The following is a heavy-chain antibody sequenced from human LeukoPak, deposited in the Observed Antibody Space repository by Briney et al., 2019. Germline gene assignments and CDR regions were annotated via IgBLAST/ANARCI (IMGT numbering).Heavy chain of an antibody. CDR1: EFTFSSYG. D-gene: IGHD6-19*01. V-gene: IGHV3-30*18. J-gene: IGHJ5*02. CDR2: ITYDGSNK. CDR3: AKARAVAGKGGWFDP. Sequence: GGSLRLSCAASEFTFSSYGMHWVRQAPGKGLEWVAVITYDGSNKYYADSVKGRFTISRDNSKNTLYLQMNSLRAEDTAVYYCAKARAVAGKGGWFDPWGQGTLVTVSS.